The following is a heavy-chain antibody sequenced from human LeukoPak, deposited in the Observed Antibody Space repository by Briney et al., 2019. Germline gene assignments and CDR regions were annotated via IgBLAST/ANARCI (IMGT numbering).Heavy chain of an antibody. CDR2: INWNGGST. D-gene: IGHD1-26*01. V-gene: IGHV3-20*04. CDR1: GFTFDDSG. Sequence: GGSLRLSCAASGFTFDDSGMSRVRPVPGKGLEWVSGINWNGGSTGYADSVKGRFTISRDNAKNSLYLQMNSLRAEDTALYYCARGGSYYVFDYWGQGTLVTVSS. CDR3: ARGGSYYVFDY. J-gene: IGHJ4*02.